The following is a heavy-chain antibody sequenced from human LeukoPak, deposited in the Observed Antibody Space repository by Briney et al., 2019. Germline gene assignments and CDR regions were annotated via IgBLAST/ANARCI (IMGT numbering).Heavy chain of an antibody. Sequence: GASVKVSCKASGYTFTGYYIHWVRQAPGQGLEWMGMIIPSGGSTSYAQKFQGRVTMTRDLSTSTVYMELNSLRSEDTAVYYCASGGLRFFSRFDPWGQGTLVTFSS. CDR1: GYTFTGYY. CDR3: ASGGLRFFSRFDP. CDR2: IIPSGGST. V-gene: IGHV1-46*01. J-gene: IGHJ5*02. D-gene: IGHD3-3*01.